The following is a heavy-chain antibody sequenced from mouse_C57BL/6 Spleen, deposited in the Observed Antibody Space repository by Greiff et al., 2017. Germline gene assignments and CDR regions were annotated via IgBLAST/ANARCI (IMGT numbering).Heavy chain of an antibody. V-gene: IGHV14-4*01. Sequence: EVQLQQSGAELVRPGASVKLSCTASGFNIKDDYMHWVKQRPEQGLEWIGWIDPENGDTEYASKFQGKATITADTSSNTAYLQLSSLTSEDTAVYYCTTPLLYYSNGFDYWGQGTTLTVSS. CDR1: GFNIKDDY. D-gene: IGHD2-5*01. CDR3: TTPLLYYSNGFDY. CDR2: IDPENGDT. J-gene: IGHJ2*01.